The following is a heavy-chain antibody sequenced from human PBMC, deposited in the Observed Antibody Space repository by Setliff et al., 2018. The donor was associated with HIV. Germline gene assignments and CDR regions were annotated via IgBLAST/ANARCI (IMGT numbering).Heavy chain of an antibody. CDR2: VDPKNGKT. V-gene: IGHV1-69-2*01. J-gene: IGHJ4*02. CDR1: GYTFTDYS. Sequence: ASVKVSCKASGYTFTDYSMHWVQQAPGKGLEWMGRVDPKNGKTLYAENLRGRITMTADTSTNTAYMELNSLRSEDTAMYYCATLDYYGSQTYNLALHYWGQGTLVTVSS. D-gene: IGHD3-10*01. CDR3: ATLDYYGSQTYNLALHY.